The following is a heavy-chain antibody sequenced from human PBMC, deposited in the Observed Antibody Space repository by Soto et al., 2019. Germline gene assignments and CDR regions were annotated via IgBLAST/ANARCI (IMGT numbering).Heavy chain of an antibody. J-gene: IGHJ4*02. D-gene: IGHD6-13*01. CDR3: AKEYSGTWSLDY. CDR2: ISWNSNSI. CDR1: GFTFDAYA. V-gene: IGHV3-9*01. Sequence: PGGSLRLSCAASGFTFDAYAMHWVRQAPGKGPEWVSAISWNSNSIGYADSVKGRFTISRDNAKNSLYLQMNSLRAEDTAFYYCAKEYSGTWSLDYWGRGTLVTVSS.